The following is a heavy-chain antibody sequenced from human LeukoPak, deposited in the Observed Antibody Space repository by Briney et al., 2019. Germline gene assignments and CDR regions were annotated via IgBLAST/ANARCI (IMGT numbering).Heavy chain of an antibody. CDR3: ARTLYSSSWGLDY. Sequence: SETLSLTCTVSGGSISSGGYYWSWIRQHPGKGLEWIGYIYYSGSTYYNPSLKSRVTISVDTSKNQFSLKLSSATAADTAVYYCARTLYSSSWGLDYWGQGTLVTVSS. J-gene: IGHJ4*02. CDR1: GGSISSGGYY. CDR2: IYYSGST. D-gene: IGHD6-13*01. V-gene: IGHV4-31*03.